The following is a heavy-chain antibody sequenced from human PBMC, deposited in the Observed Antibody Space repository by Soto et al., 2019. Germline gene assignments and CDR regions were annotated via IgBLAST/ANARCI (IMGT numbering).Heavy chain of an antibody. CDR1: GDSVSSNSAA. D-gene: IGHD6-6*01. CDR3: ARDRPTRTTHNSSSFPNGFDY. J-gene: IGHJ4*02. Sequence: SQTLSLTCAISGDSVSSNSAAWNRIRQSPSRGLEWLGRTYCRSKWYNDYAVSVKSRITINPDTSKNQFSLQLNSVTPEDTAVYYCARDRPTRTTHNSSSFPNGFDYWGQGTLVTVSS. CDR2: TYCRSKWYN. V-gene: IGHV6-1*01.